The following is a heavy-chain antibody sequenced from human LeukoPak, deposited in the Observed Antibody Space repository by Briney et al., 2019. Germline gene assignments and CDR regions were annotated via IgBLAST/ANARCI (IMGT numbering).Heavy chain of an antibody. J-gene: IGHJ4*02. CDR2: IIGGGGST. D-gene: IGHD2-2*01. V-gene: IGHV3-23*01. Sequence: GGSLRLSCAASGFPFSSHGMSWVRQAPGKGLEWVSGIIGGGGSTYYADTVKGRFTISGDNSRNTLFLQMNSLRAEDTAVYYCAHGAMYQLDYWGQGTLVTVSS. CDR3: AHGAMYQLDY. CDR1: GFPFSSHG.